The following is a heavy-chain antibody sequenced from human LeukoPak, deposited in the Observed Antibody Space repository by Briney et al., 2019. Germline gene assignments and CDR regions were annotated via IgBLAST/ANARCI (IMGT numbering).Heavy chain of an antibody. J-gene: IGHJ6*02. CDR3: ARERGSSGWYDGYYYYGMDV. D-gene: IGHD6-19*01. V-gene: IGHV4-34*01. CDR2: INHSGST. Sequence: SETLSLTCAVYGGSFSGYYWSWIRQPPGKGLEWIGEINHSGSTNYIPSLKSRVTISVDTSKNQFSLRLSSVTAADTAVYYCARERGSSGWYDGYYYYGMDVWGQGTTVTVSS. CDR1: GGSFSGYY.